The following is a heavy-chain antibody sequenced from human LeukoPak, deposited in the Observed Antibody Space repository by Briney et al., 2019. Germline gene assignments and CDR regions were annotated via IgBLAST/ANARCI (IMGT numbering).Heavy chain of an antibody. D-gene: IGHD6-25*01. V-gene: IGHV3-9*03. J-gene: IGHJ6*03. CDR2: ISWNSGSI. Sequence: GRSLRLSCAASGFNFDDYGFHWVRQAPGKGPEWVSGISWNSGSIDYADSVKGRFTISGDNAKNSLYLQMNSLRAEDMALYYCAKGSGAHYYYMDVWGKGTTVTVSS. CDR1: GFNFDDYG. CDR3: AKGSGAHYYYMDV.